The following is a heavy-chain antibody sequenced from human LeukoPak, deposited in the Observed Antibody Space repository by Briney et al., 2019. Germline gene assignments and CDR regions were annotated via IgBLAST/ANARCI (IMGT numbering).Heavy chain of an antibody. CDR1: GFTFSSYW. Sequence: GGSLSLSCAASGFTFSSYWMNWVRQAPGKGLEWVANIKQDGSEKHYVDSANGRFTISRDNARNSLYLQVNNLRAEDTAIYYCARGHNSNWDHCFDNWGQGTLVTVSS. CDR2: IKQDGSEK. J-gene: IGHJ4*02. D-gene: IGHD6-13*01. V-gene: IGHV3-7*01. CDR3: ARGHNSNWDHCFDN.